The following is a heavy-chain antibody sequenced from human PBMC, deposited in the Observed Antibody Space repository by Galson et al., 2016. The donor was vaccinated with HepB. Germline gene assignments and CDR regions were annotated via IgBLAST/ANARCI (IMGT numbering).Heavy chain of an antibody. CDR2: ISGNGGTT. CDR1: GFTFSSYA. CDR3: ATPRDSSGSYFPPRD. D-gene: IGHD1-26*01. J-gene: IGHJ4*02. Sequence: SLRLSCAASGFTFSSYAMSWVRQAPGKGLEWVSAISGNGGTTYYADSVKGRFTISRDSSKNTLFLQMNSLRAEDTAVYYCATPRDSSGSYFPPRDWGQGTLVTVSS. V-gene: IGHV3-23*01.